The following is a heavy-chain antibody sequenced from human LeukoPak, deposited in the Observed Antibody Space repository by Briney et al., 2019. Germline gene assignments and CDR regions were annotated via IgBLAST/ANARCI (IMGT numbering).Heavy chain of an antibody. CDR3: ARESAYTRYDYYHYMYV. CDR2: IKQGESEK. V-gene: IGHV3-7*01. D-gene: IGHD3-3*01. J-gene: IGHJ6*03. Sequence: PGGSLRLSCAASGFTFRSYCMSWVRQAPGKGLEWVANIKQGESEKYYVDSVKGRFTVSRDNAKNSLHLQMNSLRAEDTAVYYCARESAYTRYDYYHYMYVWGEGTTVTVS. CDR1: GFTFRSYC.